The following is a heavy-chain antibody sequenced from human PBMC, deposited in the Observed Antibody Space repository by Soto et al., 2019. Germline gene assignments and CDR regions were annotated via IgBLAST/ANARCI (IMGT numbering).Heavy chain of an antibody. CDR3: ARDQSRRDVYWWLDA. J-gene: IGHJ5*02. CDR1: GYTFTSTY. CDR2: INPNGDRT. Sequence: QVQLVQSGSEVKKPGASVKVSCKASGYTFTSTYMHWVRQAPGQGLEWMGVINPNGDRTIYAEKFQGRVTMTRDTSTATDYMELSSLSSEDTATYFCARDQSRRDVYWWLDAWGQGTLVTVSS. D-gene: IGHD2-15*01. V-gene: IGHV1-46*01.